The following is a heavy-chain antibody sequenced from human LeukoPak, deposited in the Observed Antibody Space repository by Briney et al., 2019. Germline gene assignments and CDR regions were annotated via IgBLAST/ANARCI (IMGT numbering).Heavy chain of an antibody. D-gene: IGHD3-10*01. CDR1: GYTFTSYD. CDR2: MNPNSGNT. V-gene: IGHV1-8*01. J-gene: IGHJ6*02. CDR3: AREQITMARGVIITTYYYYGMDV. Sequence: ASVKVSCKASGYTFTSYDINWVRQATGQGLEWMGWMNPNSGNTGYAQKFQGRVTMTRNTSISTAYMELSSLRSEDTAVYYCAREQITMARGVIITTYYYYGMDVWGQGTTVTVSS.